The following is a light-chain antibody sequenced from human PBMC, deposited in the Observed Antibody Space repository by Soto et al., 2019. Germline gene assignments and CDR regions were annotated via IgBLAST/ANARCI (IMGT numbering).Light chain of an antibody. CDR3: TSYASGSSPVV. Sequence: QSALTQPASVSGSPGQSITLSCTGTSSDIGGYDYVSWYQRHPGKAPKLIIYDVNNRPSGVSNRFSGSKSGNTASLTISGLQAEDEADSYCTSYASGSSPVVFVGGTKLTVL. J-gene: IGLJ2*01. CDR2: DVN. CDR1: SSDIGGYDY. V-gene: IGLV2-14*01.